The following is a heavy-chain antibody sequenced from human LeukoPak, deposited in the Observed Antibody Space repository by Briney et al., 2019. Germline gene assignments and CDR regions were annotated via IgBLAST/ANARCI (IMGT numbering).Heavy chain of an antibody. CDR2: ISRSSSTI. CDR3: ARGPPMVRGVIPFF. J-gene: IGHJ4*02. CDR1: GFTFSSYS. V-gene: IGHV3-48*01. D-gene: IGHD3-10*01. Sequence: PGGSLRLSCAASGFTFSSYSMNWVRQAPGKGLEWVSYISRSSSTIYYADSVKGRFTISRDNAKNSLYLQMNSLRAEDTAVYYCARGPPMVRGVIPFFWGQGTLVTVSS.